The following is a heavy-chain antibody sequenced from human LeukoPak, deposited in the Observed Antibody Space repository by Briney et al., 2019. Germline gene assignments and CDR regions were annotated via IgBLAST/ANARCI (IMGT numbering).Heavy chain of an antibody. D-gene: IGHD3-10*01. CDR3: AKDLYYYGSGPDY. CDR2: ISSTGGTT. V-gene: IGHV3-23*01. CDR1: GITFSSYG. Sequence: GGSLRLSCAASGITFSSYGMSWVRQAPGKGLEWVSSISSTGGTTYYADSVKGRFTISRDNSKNTLYLQMNSLRAEDTAVHYCAKDLYYYGSGPDYWGQGTLVTVSS. J-gene: IGHJ4*02.